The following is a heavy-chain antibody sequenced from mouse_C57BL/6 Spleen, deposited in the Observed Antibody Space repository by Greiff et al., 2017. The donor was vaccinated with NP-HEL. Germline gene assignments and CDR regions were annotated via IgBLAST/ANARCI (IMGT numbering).Heavy chain of an antibody. D-gene: IGHD2-12*01. CDR2: ISYDGSN. J-gene: IGHJ2*01. Sequence: VQLKESGPGLVKPSQSLSLTCSVTGYSITRGYSWTWIRQFPGNNLAWLGYISYDGSNNYNPSLKNRISITRDTSKNQFFLKLNSVTTEDTATYYCAREDSPYYFDYWGQGTTLTVSS. CDR1: GYSITRGYS. V-gene: IGHV3-6*01. CDR3: AREDSPYYFDY.